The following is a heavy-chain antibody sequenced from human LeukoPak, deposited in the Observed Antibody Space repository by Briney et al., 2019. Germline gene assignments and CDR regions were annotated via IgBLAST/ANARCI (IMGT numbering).Heavy chain of an antibody. J-gene: IGHJ6*03. CDR1: GGTFSSYA. CDR2: IIPIFGTA. Sequence: SVKVSFKASGGTFSSYAISWVRQAPGQGLEWMGGIIPIFGTANYAQKFQGRVTITTDESTSTAYMELSSLRSEDTAVYYCARGVSHNYYYYYYYMDVWGKGTTVTVSS. CDR3: ARGVSHNYYYYYYYMDV. D-gene: IGHD1-20*01. V-gene: IGHV1-69*05.